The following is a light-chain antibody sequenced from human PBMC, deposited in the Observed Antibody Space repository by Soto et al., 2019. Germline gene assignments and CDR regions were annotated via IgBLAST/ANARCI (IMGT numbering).Light chain of an antibody. Sequence: QSALTQAASVSGSPGQSVTISCTGSSCDVGGYEYVSWYQQHPGKAPKLIIYEVIKRPSGVPDRFSGSKSGNTASLTVSGLQAEDEADYYCSSYAGSNNLHVLFGGGTKVTVL. V-gene: IGLV2-8*01. CDR2: EVI. CDR1: SCDVGGYEY. J-gene: IGLJ2*01. CDR3: SSYAGSNNLHVL.